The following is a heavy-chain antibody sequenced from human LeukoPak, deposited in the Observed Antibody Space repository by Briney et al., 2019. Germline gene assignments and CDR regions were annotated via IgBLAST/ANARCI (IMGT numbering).Heavy chain of an antibody. V-gene: IGHV3-21*01. Sequence: PGGSQRLSCAASGFTFSSYSTNWARHAPGKGLEWGSYIISSSSYIYYTHSVKGLFTISRDNTKNSLYLQMNSLRAEDTGVYYCVRDAYDILTGYQDYYLYYGGQGNLFTVSS. J-gene: IGHJ4*02. CDR2: IISSSSYI. D-gene: IGHD3-9*01. CDR3: VRDAYDILTGYQDYYLYY. CDR1: GFTFSSYS.